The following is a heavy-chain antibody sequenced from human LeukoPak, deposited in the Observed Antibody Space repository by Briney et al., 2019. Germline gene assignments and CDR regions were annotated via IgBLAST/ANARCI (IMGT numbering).Heavy chain of an antibody. D-gene: IGHD6-19*01. J-gene: IGHJ4*02. V-gene: IGHV3-23*01. CDR1: GFTFSNYA. CDR3: AKELWRMYVAGTGGSYYFDY. CDR2: IGGSGGYT. Sequence: PGGSLRLSCAVSGFTFSNYAMSWVRQAPGKGPEWVSAIGGSGGYTYYADSVKGRFTISRDNSKNTLYLQMNSLRAEDTAVYYCAKELWRMYVAGTGGSYYFDYWGQGTLVTVSS.